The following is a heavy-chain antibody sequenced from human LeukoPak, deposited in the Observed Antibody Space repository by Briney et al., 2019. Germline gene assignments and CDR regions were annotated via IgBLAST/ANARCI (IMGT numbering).Heavy chain of an antibody. Sequence: SETLSLTCTVSGGSISSGSYYWSWIRQPAGKGLEWIGRIYTSGSTNYNPSLKSRVTISVDTSKNQFSLKLSSVAAADTAVYYCAREGGYYDYVWGSYRYHDAFDIWGQGTMVTVSS. V-gene: IGHV4-61*02. D-gene: IGHD3-16*02. CDR2: IYTSGST. CDR3: AREGGYYDYVWGSYRYHDAFDI. J-gene: IGHJ3*02. CDR1: GGSISSGSYY.